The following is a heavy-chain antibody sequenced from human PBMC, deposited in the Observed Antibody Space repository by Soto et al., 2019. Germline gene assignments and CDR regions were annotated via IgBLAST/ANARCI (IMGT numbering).Heavy chain of an antibody. Sequence: PSETLSLTCAVSGDSISSCGYSWGWVRQPPGKGLEWIGNIYHSGNTYYNPSLKSRVTISVDTSKNEFSLRLSSVTAADTAVYYCARLNGYCISTNCHGYYGMDVWGQGTTVT. CDR2: IYHSGNT. CDR1: GDSISSCGYS. CDR3: ARLNGYCISTNCHGYYGMDV. D-gene: IGHD2-2*03. V-gene: IGHV4-30-2*03. J-gene: IGHJ6*02.